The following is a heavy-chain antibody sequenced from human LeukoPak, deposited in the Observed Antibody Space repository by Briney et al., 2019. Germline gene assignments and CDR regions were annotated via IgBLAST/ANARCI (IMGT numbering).Heavy chain of an antibody. CDR2: IYPGDSDT. J-gene: IGHJ3*01. CDR1: GYSLSNYW. Sequence: GESPKISCKGPGYSLSNYWVGWVRQMPGKGLEWMGNIYPGDSDTRYSPSFQGQVTISADRSITTSYLQWSSLKASDTAMYYCARQGHGFDVWGQGTTVTVSS. CDR3: ARQGHGFDV. V-gene: IGHV5-51*01.